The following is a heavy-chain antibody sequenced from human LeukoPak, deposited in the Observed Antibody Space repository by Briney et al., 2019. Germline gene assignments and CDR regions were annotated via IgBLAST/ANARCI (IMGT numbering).Heavy chain of an antibody. Sequence: GGSLRLSCAASGFTFSSYAINWVRQAPGKGLGWLSTISGSGGNTYYADSVKGRFTISRDNSKNTLYLQINSLRGEDTAVYYCAKGSDWFDPWGQGTPVSVSS. CDR2: ISGSGGNT. CDR3: AKGSDWFDP. J-gene: IGHJ5*02. V-gene: IGHV3-23*01. CDR1: GFTFSSYA.